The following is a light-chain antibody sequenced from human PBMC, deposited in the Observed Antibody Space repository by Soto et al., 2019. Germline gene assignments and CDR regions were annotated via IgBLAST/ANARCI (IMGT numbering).Light chain of an antibody. CDR1: QSVSSN. CDR3: QQYYNWPRT. V-gene: IGKV3-15*01. Sequence: EIVLTQSPATLSGVPGERATLSCRASQSVSSNLAWYQHKPGQAPRLLTYGASTRATGIPARFSGSGSGTEFTLTISSLQPEDFAVYYCQQYYNWPRTFGQGTKV. J-gene: IGKJ1*01. CDR2: GAS.